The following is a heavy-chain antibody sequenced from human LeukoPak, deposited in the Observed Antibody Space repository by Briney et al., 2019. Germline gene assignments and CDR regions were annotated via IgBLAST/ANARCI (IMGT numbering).Heavy chain of an antibody. V-gene: IGHV3-23*01. CDR1: GFTFSSYG. CDR3: AKDYEPLVGVHRWGDWFDP. CDR2: ISGSGGST. D-gene: IGHD1-26*01. Sequence: PGGSLRLSCEATGFTFSSYGMSWVRQAPGKGLEWVSAISGSGGSTYYADSVKGRFTLSRDTSKNTLYLQMNSLRAEDTAVYYCAKDYEPLVGVHRWGDWFDPWGQGTLVTVSS. J-gene: IGHJ5*02.